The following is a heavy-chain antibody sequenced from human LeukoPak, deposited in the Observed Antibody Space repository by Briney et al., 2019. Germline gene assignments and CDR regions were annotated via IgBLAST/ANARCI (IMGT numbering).Heavy chain of an antibody. J-gene: IGHJ4*02. D-gene: IGHD4-11*01. Sequence: PGRSLRLSCAASGFTFSSYVLNWVRQAPGKGLEWVTVIAYDGSNKYYADSVKGRFTISRDNSKSTLYLQMNSLRPEDTAVYYCARVKAEGDYSNLWYFDYWGQGTLVTVSS. CDR2: IAYDGSNK. V-gene: IGHV3-30-3*01. CDR1: GFTFSSYV. CDR3: ARVKAEGDYSNLWYFDY.